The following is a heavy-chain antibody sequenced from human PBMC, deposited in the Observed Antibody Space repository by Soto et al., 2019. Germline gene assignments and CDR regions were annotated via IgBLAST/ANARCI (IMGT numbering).Heavy chain of an antibody. CDR3: ARLRGTTFGY. CDR1: GFSRTTSGVG. Sequence: QITLKESGPTLVKPTQTLTLTCTFSGFSRTTSGVGVGWIRQPPGKALEWLALIYWADDKRYSPSLKSRLTVTKDTSKSQVVRTMTNMDPVDTATYYCARLRGTTFGYWGQGTLVTVSS. J-gene: IGHJ4*02. CDR2: IYWADDK. D-gene: IGHD1-7*01. V-gene: IGHV2-5*02.